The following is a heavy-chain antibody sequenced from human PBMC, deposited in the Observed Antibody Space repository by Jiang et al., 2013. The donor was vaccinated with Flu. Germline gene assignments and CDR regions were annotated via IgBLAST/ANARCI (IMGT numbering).Heavy chain of an antibody. V-gene: IGHV3-23*01. J-gene: IGHJ4*02. D-gene: IGHD1-26*01. CDR3: AKDRGQLFGAEGSFDY. CDR2: ISGSGGST. Sequence: ISGSGGSTYYADSVKGRFTISRDNSKNTLYLQMNSLRAEDTAVYYCAKDRGQLFGAEGSFDYWGQGTLVTVSS.